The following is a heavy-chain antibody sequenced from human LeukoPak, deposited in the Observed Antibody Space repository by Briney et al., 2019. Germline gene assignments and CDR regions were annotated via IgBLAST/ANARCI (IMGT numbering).Heavy chain of an antibody. V-gene: IGHV4-59*01. Sequence: PSETLSLTCTVSSGSISSYYWSWIRQPPGKGLEWIGYIYYSGSTNYNPSLKSRVTISVDTSKNQFSLKLSSVTAADTAVYYCAATYYYDSSFDYWGQGTLVTVSS. CDR1: SGSISSYY. J-gene: IGHJ4*02. CDR2: IYYSGST. CDR3: AATYYYDSSFDY. D-gene: IGHD3-22*01.